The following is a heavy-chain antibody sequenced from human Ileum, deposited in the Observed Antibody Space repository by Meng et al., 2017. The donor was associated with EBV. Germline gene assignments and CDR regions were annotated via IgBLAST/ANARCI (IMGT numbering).Heavy chain of an antibody. D-gene: IGHD3-10*01. CDR1: GYTFTGYY. V-gene: IGHV1-2*06. Sequence: QVVQSGADVKNPGASVKVSCKASGYTFTGYYIHWVRQAPGQGLEWMGRINGNSGGTDYARKFRGRVTMTRDTSISTAYMELSGLRSDDTAIYYCARDQYYASGTKDYWGQGTLVTVSS. J-gene: IGHJ4*02. CDR2: INGNSGGT. CDR3: ARDQYYASGTKDY.